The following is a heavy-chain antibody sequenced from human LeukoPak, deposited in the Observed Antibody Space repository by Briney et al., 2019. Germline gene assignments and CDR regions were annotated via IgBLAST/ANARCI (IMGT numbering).Heavy chain of an antibody. CDR1: GFTVGSNY. J-gene: IGHJ4*02. Sequence: PGGSLRLSCAASGFTVGSNYMSWVRQAPGKGLEWVSAIYTGGSTYYADSVKGRFTISRDNSKNTLYLQMNSLRAEDTAVYYCARNLYYYDSSGYFYYWGQGTLVTVSS. V-gene: IGHV3-66*02. CDR3: ARNLYYYDSSGYFYY. CDR2: IYTGGST. D-gene: IGHD3-22*01.